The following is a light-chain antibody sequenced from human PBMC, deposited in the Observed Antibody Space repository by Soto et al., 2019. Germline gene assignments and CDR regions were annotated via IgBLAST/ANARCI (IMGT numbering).Light chain of an antibody. CDR2: ASS. CDR3: QQDYSYPLT. Sequence: AIQMTQSPSSLSASVGDRVTITCRASQGIGKDLGWYQQKPGKAPKVLIYASSTLQGGVPSRFSGSGSGTDFTLTISSLQPEDFATYFCQQDYSYPLTFGGGTKVELK. V-gene: IGKV1-6*01. CDR1: QGIGKD. J-gene: IGKJ4*01.